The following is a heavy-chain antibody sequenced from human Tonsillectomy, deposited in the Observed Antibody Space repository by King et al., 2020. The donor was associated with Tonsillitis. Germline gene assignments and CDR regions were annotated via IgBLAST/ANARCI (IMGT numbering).Heavy chain of an antibody. CDR2: ISGSGGSS. J-gene: IGHJ4*02. CDR1: GFTFSSYA. V-gene: IGHV3-23*04. D-gene: IGHD2-2*01. CDR3: AKGGCSSTSCYYDCDY. Sequence: VQLVESGGGLVQPGGSLRLSCAASGFTFSSYAMSWVRQAPGKGLEWVSAISGSGGSSYYADSVKGRFTISSDNSKNTLYLQLNSLRAEDTAVYYCAKGGCSSTSCYYDCDYWGQGTLVTVSS.